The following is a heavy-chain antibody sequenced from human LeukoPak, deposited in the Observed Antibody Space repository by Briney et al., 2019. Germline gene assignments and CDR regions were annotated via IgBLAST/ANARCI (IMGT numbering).Heavy chain of an antibody. V-gene: IGHV4-34*01. CDR2: INHSGST. Sequence: PSETLCLTCAVYGGPFSNYYWSWIRQPPGKGLEWIGEINHSGSTIYNPSLKSRVAISVDTSKTQFSLKLSSVTAADTAVYYCASSTILLNTVTTRWGQGTLVTVSS. CDR3: ASSTILLNTVTTR. CDR1: GGPFSNYY. D-gene: IGHD4-17*01. J-gene: IGHJ4*02.